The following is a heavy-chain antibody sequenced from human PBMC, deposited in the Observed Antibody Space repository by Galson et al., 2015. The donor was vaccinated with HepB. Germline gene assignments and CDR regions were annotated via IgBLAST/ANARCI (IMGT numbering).Heavy chain of an antibody. CDR3: ARTYYYDSSGYYPDAFDI. J-gene: IGHJ3*02. Sequence: QSGAEVKKPGASVKVSCKASGYTFASYYMHWVRQAPGQGLEWMGIINPSGGSTSYAQKLQGRVTMTRDTSTSTVYMELSSLRSEDTAVYYCARTYYYDSSGYYPDAFDIWGQGTMVTVSS. CDR2: INPSGGST. D-gene: IGHD3-22*01. V-gene: IGHV1-46*04. CDR1: GYTFASYY.